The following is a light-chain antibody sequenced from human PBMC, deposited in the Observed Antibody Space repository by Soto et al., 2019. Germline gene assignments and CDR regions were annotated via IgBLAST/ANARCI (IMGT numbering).Light chain of an antibody. Sequence: QSVLTQPASVSGSPGQSITISGTGTNSDVGGYNYVSWYQQHPGKAPKLLIYDVSSRLSGLSNRFSGSKSGNTASLIISGLQAEDEADYYCASYTNSITYVFGSGTKVTVL. CDR3: ASYTNSITYV. V-gene: IGLV2-14*03. CDR2: DVS. CDR1: NSDVGGYNY. J-gene: IGLJ1*01.